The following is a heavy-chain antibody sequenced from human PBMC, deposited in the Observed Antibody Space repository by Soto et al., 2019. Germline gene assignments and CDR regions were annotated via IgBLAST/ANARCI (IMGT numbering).Heavy chain of an antibody. J-gene: IGHJ4*02. V-gene: IGHV6-1*01. CDR1: GDSVYRNSAG. CDR3: ARDLIDGVFAY. Sequence: PSETRSLTWAISGDSVYRNSAGWNWIRQSPSRGLERLGRTYYRSKWYNDYALSVKGRITINPDTSKNQFSLQLNSVTPEDTAVYYCARDLIDGVFAYWGQGTPVTVSS. D-gene: IGHD3-3*01. CDR2: TYYRSKWYN.